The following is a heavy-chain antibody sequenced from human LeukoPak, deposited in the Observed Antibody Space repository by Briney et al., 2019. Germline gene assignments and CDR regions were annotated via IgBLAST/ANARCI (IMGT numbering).Heavy chain of an antibody. CDR1: GDSVSSNSAA. Sequence: SQILSLTCAISGDSVSSNSAAWNWIRQSPSRGLEWVGRTYYRSKWYNDYAVSVKSRITINPDASKNQFSLQLNSVTPEDTAAYYCARARRRTEYWYFDLWGRGTLVTVSS. CDR2: TYYRSKWYN. D-gene: IGHD2-2*01. J-gene: IGHJ2*01. CDR3: ARARRRTEYWYFDL. V-gene: IGHV6-1*01.